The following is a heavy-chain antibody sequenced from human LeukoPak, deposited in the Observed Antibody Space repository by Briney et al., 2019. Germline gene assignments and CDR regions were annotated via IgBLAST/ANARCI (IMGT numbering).Heavy chain of an antibody. V-gene: IGHV3-30*02. CDR2: IRYNGNNQ. CDR1: GFTFNNYG. D-gene: IGHD3-22*01. CDR3: AKDWYYYDSSGYYPYYYYYYMDV. Sequence: GGSLRLSCAASGFTFNNYGMHWVRQAPGKGLEWVAFIRYNGNNQYYADSVKGRFTISRDNSKNTLYLQMNSLRAEDTAVYYCAKDWYYYDSSGYYPYYYYYYMDVWGKGTTVAVSS. J-gene: IGHJ6*03.